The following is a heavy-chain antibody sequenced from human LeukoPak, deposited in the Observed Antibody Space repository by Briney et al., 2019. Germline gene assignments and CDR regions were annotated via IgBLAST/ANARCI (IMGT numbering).Heavy chain of an antibody. Sequence: PSETLSLTCAVYGGSFSGYYWSWIRQPPGKGLEWIGEINHSGSTNYNPSLKSRVTISVDTSKNQFSLKLSSVTAADTAVYYCARVGRDGYNKDWGQGTLDTVSS. J-gene: IGHJ4*02. V-gene: IGHV4-34*01. CDR1: GGSFSGYY. D-gene: IGHD5-24*01. CDR3: ARVGRDGYNKD. CDR2: INHSGST.